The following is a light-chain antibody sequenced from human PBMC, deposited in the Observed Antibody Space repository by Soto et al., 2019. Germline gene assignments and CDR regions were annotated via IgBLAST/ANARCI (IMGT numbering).Light chain of an antibody. Sequence: QSALTQPASVSGSPGQSITISCTGSSSDVGAYNYVSWYRQYPGKAPQVIIYEVSVRPSGISNRFSGSKSGNTASLTISGLQAEDEADYYCSSYASDITHVFGGGTKVTVL. V-gene: IGLV2-14*01. CDR3: SSYASDITHV. J-gene: IGLJ3*02. CDR1: SSDVGAYNY. CDR2: EVS.